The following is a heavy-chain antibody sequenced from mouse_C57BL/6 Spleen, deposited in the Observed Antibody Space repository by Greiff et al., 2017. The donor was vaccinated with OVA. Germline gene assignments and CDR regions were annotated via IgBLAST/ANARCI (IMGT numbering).Heavy chain of an antibody. V-gene: IGHV1-52*01. CDR3: ARQAFTTVVADYFDY. CDR1: GYTFTSYW. J-gene: IGHJ2*01. D-gene: IGHD1-1*01. Sequence: QVQLQQPGAELVRPGSSVKLSCKASGYTFTSYWMHWVKQRPIQGLEWIGNIDPSDSETHYNQKFKDKATLTVDKSSSTAYMQLSSLTSEDSAVYYSARQAFTTVVADYFDYWGQGTTLTVSS. CDR2: IDPSDSET.